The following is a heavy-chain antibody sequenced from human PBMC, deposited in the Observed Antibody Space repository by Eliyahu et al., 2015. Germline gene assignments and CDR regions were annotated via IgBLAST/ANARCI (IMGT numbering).Heavy chain of an antibody. CDR3: ATLGYVDYDILTGYYPASADY. CDR2: INHSGST. D-gene: IGHD3-9*01. J-gene: IGHJ4*02. Sequence: QVQLQQWGAGLLKPSETLSLTCAVYGGSFSGYYWSWIRQPPGKGLEWIGEINHSGSTNYNPSLKSRVTISVDTSKNQFSLKLSSVTAADTAVYYCATLGYVDYDILTGYYPASADYWGQGTLVTVSS. V-gene: IGHV4-34*01. CDR1: GGSFSGYY.